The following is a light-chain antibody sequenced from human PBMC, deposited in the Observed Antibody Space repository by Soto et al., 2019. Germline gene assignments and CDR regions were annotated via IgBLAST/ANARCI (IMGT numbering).Light chain of an antibody. V-gene: IGLV2-14*03. CDR2: GVR. J-gene: IGLJ2*01. Sequence: QAVVTQPASVSGSPGQSITISCTGTSSDVGGYNYVSWFQHHPGKAPKLMVYGVRNRPSGVSNRFSGSKSGNTASLTISGLQAEDEADYYCSSYTSSSTVLFGGGTKVTVL. CDR3: SSYTSSSTVL. CDR1: SSDVGGYNY.